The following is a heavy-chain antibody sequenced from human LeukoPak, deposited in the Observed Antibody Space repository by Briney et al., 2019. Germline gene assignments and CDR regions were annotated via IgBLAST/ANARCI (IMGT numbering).Heavy chain of an antibody. J-gene: IGHJ6*02. Sequence: GGSLRLSCADSGFTFSSYAMHWVRQAPGKGLEWVAVISYDGRNKYYADSVKGRFTISRDNSKNTLNLQMNSLRAEDTAVYYCAREGWLGGDLGPYYYYGMDVWGQGTTVTVSS. CDR2: ISYDGRNK. CDR1: GFTFSSYA. CDR3: AREGWLGGDLGPYYYYGMDV. D-gene: IGHD2-21*02. V-gene: IGHV3-30*04.